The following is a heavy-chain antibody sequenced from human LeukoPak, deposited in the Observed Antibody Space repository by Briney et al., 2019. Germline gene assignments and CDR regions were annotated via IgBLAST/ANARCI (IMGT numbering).Heavy chain of an antibody. V-gene: IGHV4-38-2*02. CDR2: LYYSGTT. CDR1: GYSFSSAYH. Sequence: SETLSLTCTVSGYSFSSAYHWAWIRQPPGKGLEWIASLYYSGTTYYNPSLKSRVTLSVDTSKKQFSLRLRSMTATDTAVYYCGRQVVDFVSDSYYMDVWGKGTTVTVSS. J-gene: IGHJ6*03. D-gene: IGHD3-16*02. CDR3: GRQVVDFVSDSYYMDV.